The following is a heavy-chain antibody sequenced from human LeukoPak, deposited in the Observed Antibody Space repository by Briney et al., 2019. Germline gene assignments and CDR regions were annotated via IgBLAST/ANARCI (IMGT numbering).Heavy chain of an antibody. J-gene: IGHJ4*02. V-gene: IGHV5-51*01. Sequence: GESLKISCKASGYSFTGYWIGWVRQMPGKGLEWMGIIYPGDSDTRYSPSFQGQVTISADKSISTAYLQWSSLKASDTAMYYCARPNYYGSGSYYRPSDYWGQGTLVTVSS. CDR2: IYPGDSDT. D-gene: IGHD3-10*01. CDR1: GYSFTGYW. CDR3: ARPNYYGSGSYYRPSDY.